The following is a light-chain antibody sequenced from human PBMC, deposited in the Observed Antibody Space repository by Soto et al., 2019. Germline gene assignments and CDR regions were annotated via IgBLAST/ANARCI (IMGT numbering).Light chain of an antibody. V-gene: IGKV1-5*03. Sequence: DIQMTQSPSTLSASLGDRLTITCRASQTINNWLAWYQQKPGQAPKLLIYKVSNLETGVPSRFSGSGSGTDFTLTISSLEPEDFAVYYCQERSNWPITFGQGPRLEI. CDR3: QERSNWPIT. CDR1: QTINNW. J-gene: IGKJ5*01. CDR2: KVS.